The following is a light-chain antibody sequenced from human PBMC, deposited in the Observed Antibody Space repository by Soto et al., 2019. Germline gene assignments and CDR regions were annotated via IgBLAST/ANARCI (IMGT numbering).Light chain of an antibody. V-gene: IGKV1-5*03. Sequence: DIQMTQSPSALSASVGDRVTITCRASQSVSNWLAWYRQKPGEAPKLLIYEGSTLERGVPSRFSGSGSGTDIPLPISTLQHDEFATFYCQQYDTYSRTFGQGTKVEVK. CDR1: QSVSNW. CDR3: QQYDTYSRT. CDR2: EGS. J-gene: IGKJ1*01.